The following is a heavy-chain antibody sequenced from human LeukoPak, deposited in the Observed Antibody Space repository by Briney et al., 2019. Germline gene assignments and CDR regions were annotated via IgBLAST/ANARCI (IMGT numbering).Heavy chain of an antibody. Sequence: GGSLRLSCAASGFTFSDYSMNWVRRAPRRGLEWISYIGLASGFVSYADSVKGRFTISSDTARNSVYLQMNSLRAEDTAVYYCARDHNWAFDSWGQGTLVTVSS. J-gene: IGHJ4*02. CDR2: IGLASGFV. CDR3: ARDHNWAFDS. CDR1: GFTFSDYS. V-gene: IGHV3-21*05. D-gene: IGHD1-20*01.